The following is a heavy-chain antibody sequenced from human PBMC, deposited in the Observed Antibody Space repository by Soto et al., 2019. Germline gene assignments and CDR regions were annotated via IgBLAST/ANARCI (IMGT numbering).Heavy chain of an antibody. CDR1: GVSLSDYC. Sequence: EVQLVESGGGLVQPGASLRLSCAAAGVSLSDYCMNWVRQATGKGLEWVAIIKQDGSDRYYVDSVKGRFTISRYNAKNSLYLQMSSLRFEDTALDYCARGRGWLHDYWGQGTLVTVSS. CDR3: ARGRGWLHDY. D-gene: IGHD6-19*01. J-gene: IGHJ4*02. V-gene: IGHV3-7*01. CDR2: IKQDGSDR.